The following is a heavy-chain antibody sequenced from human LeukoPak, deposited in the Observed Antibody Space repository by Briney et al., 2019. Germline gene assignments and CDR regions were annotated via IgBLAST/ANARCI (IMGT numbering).Heavy chain of an antibody. CDR2: ISSSSSYI. Sequence: GGSLRLSCAASGFTFSSYSMNWVRQAPGKGLEWVSSISSSSSYIYDADSVKGRFTISRDNAKNSLYLQMNSLRAEDTAVYYCAKDLGTMVRGVPYWGQGTLVTVSS. J-gene: IGHJ4*02. CDR3: AKDLGTMVRGVPY. D-gene: IGHD3-10*01. V-gene: IGHV3-21*01. CDR1: GFTFSSYS.